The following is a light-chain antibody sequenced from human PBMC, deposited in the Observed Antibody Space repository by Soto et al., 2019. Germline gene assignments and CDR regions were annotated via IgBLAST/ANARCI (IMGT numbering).Light chain of an antibody. CDR1: QSVGGH. V-gene: IGKV3-11*01. Sequence: EIVLTQSPATLSLSPGERATLSCRASQSVGGHLAWYQQKPGQAPRLLLCDASDRATGIPARFSGSGSETDFTLTLSSLEPDDFAVYYCQQRNNWPPSITFGQGTRLEIK. CDR2: DAS. J-gene: IGKJ5*01. CDR3: QQRNNWPPSIT.